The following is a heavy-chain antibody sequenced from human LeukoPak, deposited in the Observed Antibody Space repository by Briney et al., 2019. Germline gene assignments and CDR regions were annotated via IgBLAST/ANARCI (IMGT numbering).Heavy chain of an antibody. Sequence: GRSLRLSCAASGFTFSSYGMHWVRQAPGKGLEWVAVISYDGSIKYYADSVKGRFTISRDNSKNTLYLQMNSLRAEDTAVYYCVSRSAVAGIDYWGQGTLVTVSS. D-gene: IGHD6-19*01. CDR2: ISYDGSIK. CDR3: VSRSAVAGIDY. CDR1: GFTFSSYG. V-gene: IGHV3-30*03. J-gene: IGHJ4*02.